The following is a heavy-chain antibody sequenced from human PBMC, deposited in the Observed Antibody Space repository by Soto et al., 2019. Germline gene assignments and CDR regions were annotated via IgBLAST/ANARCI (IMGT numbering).Heavy chain of an antibody. Sequence: GWSLRLSCAASGFSFGNYVMNWVRQAPGKGLEWVSGISDSGGSSSSADSVKGRFTVSRDNSKNTLYLQMDSLTGDDTAVYYCTKGGDSWSGYAQHWGQGALVTVSS. V-gene: IGHV3-23*01. CDR1: GFSFGNYV. J-gene: IGHJ1*01. CDR2: ISDSGGSS. D-gene: IGHD3-3*01. CDR3: TKGGDSWSGYAQH.